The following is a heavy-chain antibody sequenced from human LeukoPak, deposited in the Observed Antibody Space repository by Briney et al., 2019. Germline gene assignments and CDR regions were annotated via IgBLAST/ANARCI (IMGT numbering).Heavy chain of an antibody. D-gene: IGHD1-14*01. Sequence: GGSLRLSCAASGFTFSTYAMSWVRQAPGKGLEWVSGLTGGGGGTSYADSVKGRFTIARDNSKNTLYLQMNSLRAEDTAVYYCAKDKGAVTGTFDYWGQGTLVTVSS. CDR1: GFTFSTYA. CDR3: AKDKGAVTGTFDY. V-gene: IGHV3-23*01. CDR2: LTGGGGGT. J-gene: IGHJ4*02.